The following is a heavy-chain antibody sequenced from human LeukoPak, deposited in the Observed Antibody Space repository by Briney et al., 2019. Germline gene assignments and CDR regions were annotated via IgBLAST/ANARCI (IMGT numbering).Heavy chain of an antibody. V-gene: IGHV4-39*01. J-gene: IGHJ5*02. D-gene: IGHD2-15*01. CDR2: ISYSGST. Sequence: SETLSLTCTVSGGSISSSNYYCGWIRQPPGKGLEWIVSISYSGSTYYHPSLKSRLTISVDTSKNQFSLKLSSVTAADTAVYYCARLAYSSWFDPWGQGTLVTVSS. CDR3: ARLAYSSWFDP. CDR1: GGSISSSNYY.